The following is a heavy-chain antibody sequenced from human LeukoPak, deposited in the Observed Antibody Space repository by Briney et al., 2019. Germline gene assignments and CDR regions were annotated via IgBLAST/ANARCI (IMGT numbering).Heavy chain of an antibody. CDR3: AKDGIAYCGGDCGYDAFHI. Sequence: SGGSLRLSGAASGFTFISYDMSWVRQAPGKGLDWVSAISASRGRTYYADSVKGRFTISRDNSQSTLYLRMNSLRAEDTVVYYCAKDGIAYCGGDCGYDAFHIWGQGTMVTVSS. D-gene: IGHD2-21*02. CDR1: GFTFISYD. CDR2: ISASRGRT. V-gene: IGHV3-23*01. J-gene: IGHJ3*02.